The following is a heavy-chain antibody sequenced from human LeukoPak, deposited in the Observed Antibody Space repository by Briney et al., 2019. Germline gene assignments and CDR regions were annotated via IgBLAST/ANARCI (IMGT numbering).Heavy chain of an antibody. CDR2: IYYSGST. CDR1: GGSISSYY. CDR3: ARVSGFWSGFGYFDY. D-gene: IGHD3-3*01. J-gene: IGHJ4*02. Sequence: PSETLSLTCTVSGGSISSYYWSWIRQPPGKGLEWMGYIYYSGSTNYNPSLKSRVTISVDTSKNQFSLKLSSVTAADTAVYYCARVSGFWSGFGYFDYWGQGTLVTVSS. V-gene: IGHV4-59*01.